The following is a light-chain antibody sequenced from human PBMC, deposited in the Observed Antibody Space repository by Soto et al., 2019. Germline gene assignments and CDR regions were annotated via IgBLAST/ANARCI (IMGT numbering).Light chain of an antibody. V-gene: IGKV3-11*01. CDR2: DTS. Sequence: EIVLTQTPATRSLSPGERATLSCRASQSVSGYLAWYQQKPGQAPRLLIYDTSNRATGIPARFSGSGSGTDFTLTISSLEPADFAVYYCHQRSNWPSTFGGGTKVEIK. J-gene: IGKJ4*01. CDR3: HQRSNWPST. CDR1: QSVSGY.